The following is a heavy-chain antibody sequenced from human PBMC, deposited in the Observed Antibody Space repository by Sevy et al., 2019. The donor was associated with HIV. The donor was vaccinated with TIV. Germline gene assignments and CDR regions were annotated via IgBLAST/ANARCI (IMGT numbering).Heavy chain of an antibody. J-gene: IGHJ6*02. CDR1: GFTFSSYG. CDR3: ARVRCSGGNCRPTEYYYYYYAMDV. Sequence: GGSLRLSCAASGFTFSSYGMHWVRQAPGKGLEWVAVIWYDGSNKYYADSVKGRFTISRDNSKNTLYLQMNSLRAEDSAVYYCARVRCSGGNCRPTEYYYYYYAMDVWGQGTTVTVSS. CDR2: IWYDGSNK. D-gene: IGHD2-15*01. V-gene: IGHV3-33*01.